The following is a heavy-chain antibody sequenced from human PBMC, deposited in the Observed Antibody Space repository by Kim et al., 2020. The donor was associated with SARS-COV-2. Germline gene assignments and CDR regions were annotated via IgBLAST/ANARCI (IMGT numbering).Heavy chain of an antibody. D-gene: IGHD6-13*01. V-gene: IGHV1-69*01. J-gene: IGHJ3*02. CDR3: ARENSSSWSGDAFDI. Sequence: AQKFQGRVAITADESTSTAYMELCNLRAEDTAVYYCARENSSSWSGDAFDIWGQGTMVTVSS.